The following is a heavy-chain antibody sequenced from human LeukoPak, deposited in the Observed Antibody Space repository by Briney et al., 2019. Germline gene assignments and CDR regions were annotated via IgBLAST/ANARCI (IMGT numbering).Heavy chain of an antibody. J-gene: IGHJ4*02. CDR3: AAELYSGTYGRCCSFAF. Sequence: GGSLRLSCAASGFTFSSYGMSWVRQAPGKGLEWVANIKQDGSEKYYVDSVKGRFTISRDNAKNSLYLQMNSLRAEDTAVYYCAAELYSGTYGRCCSFAFWGQGTLVTVSS. CDR2: IKQDGSEK. D-gene: IGHD1-26*01. V-gene: IGHV3-7*03. CDR1: GFTFSSYG.